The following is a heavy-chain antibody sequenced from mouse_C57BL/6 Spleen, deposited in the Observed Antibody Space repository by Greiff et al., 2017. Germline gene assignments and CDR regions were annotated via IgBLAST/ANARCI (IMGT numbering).Heavy chain of an antibody. Sequence: VQLQQSGAELARPGASVKLSCKASGYTFTSYGISWVKQRTGQGLEWIGEIYPSSGNTYYNEKFKGKATLTADKSSSTAYMELRSLTSEDSAVYFCARRGGYDPFWYFDVWGTGTTVTVSS. CDR3: ARRGGYDPFWYFDV. CDR2: IYPSSGNT. CDR1: GYTFTSYG. V-gene: IGHV1-81*01. D-gene: IGHD2-3*01. J-gene: IGHJ1*03.